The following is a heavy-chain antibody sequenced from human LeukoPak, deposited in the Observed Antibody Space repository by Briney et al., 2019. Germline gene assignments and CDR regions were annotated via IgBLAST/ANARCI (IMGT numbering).Heavy chain of an antibody. D-gene: IGHD5-18*01. V-gene: IGHV1-69*13. J-gene: IGHJ4*02. Sequence: SVKVSCKASGGTFSSYAISWVRQAPGQGLEWMGGIIPIFGTANYAQKFQGRATITADESTSTAYMELSSLRSEDTAVYYCARGLDTAMGPRRSYYFDYWGQGTLVTVSS. CDR2: IIPIFGTA. CDR3: ARGLDTAMGPRRSYYFDY. CDR1: GGTFSSYA.